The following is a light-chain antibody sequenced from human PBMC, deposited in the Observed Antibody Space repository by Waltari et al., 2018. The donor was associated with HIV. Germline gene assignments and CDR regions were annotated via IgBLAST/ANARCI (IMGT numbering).Light chain of an antibody. CDR1: SSDVGGHSY. Sequence: QSALTQPASVSGSPGQAITISCTGTSSDVGGHSYVSWYQQHPGKVPRLLIYEVSNRPSGVSSRFSGSKSGTSASLAISGLRSEDEADYYCAAWDGSLSVVVFGGGTKLTVL. CDR2: EVS. CDR3: AAWDGSLSVVV. V-gene: IGLV2-14*01. J-gene: IGLJ2*01.